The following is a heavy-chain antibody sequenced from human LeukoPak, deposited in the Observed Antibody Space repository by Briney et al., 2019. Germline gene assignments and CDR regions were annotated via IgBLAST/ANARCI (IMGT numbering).Heavy chain of an antibody. D-gene: IGHD5-18*01. J-gene: IGHJ6*02. CDR2: ISAYNGNT. CDR3: ARERGYSYGPDYYGMDV. V-gene: IGHV1-18*01. Sequence: ASVKVSCKVSGYTLTELSMHWVRQAPGQGLEWMGWISAYNGNTNYAQKLQGRVTMTTDTSTSTAYMELRSLRSDDTAVYYCARERGYSYGPDYYGMDVWGQGTTVTVSS. CDR1: GYTLTELS.